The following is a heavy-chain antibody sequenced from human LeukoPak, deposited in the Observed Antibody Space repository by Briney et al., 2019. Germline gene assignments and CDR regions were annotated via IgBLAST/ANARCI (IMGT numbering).Heavy chain of an antibody. D-gene: IGHD1-7*01. V-gene: IGHV3-23*01. Sequence: GGSLRHSCAASGFTFTSYSMSWVRQAPGKGLEWVSGTSDRGDYTYYADSVKGRFTISRDSSKNTLFLQMNSLRAEDTALYFCARKAQYNGHYPLDYWGQGTLVTVSS. CDR1: GFTFTSYS. CDR3: ARKAQYNGHYPLDY. J-gene: IGHJ4*02. CDR2: TSDRGDYT.